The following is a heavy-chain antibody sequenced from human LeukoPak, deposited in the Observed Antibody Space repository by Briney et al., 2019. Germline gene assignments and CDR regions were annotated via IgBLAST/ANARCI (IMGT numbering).Heavy chain of an antibody. D-gene: IGHD2-2*01. CDR1: GYSFTSYW. CDR2: IYPGDSDT. CDR3: ARQGGCSSTSCYLNWFDP. J-gene: IGHJ5*02. Sequence: GESLKISCKGSGYSFTSYWIGWVRQMPGKGLEWMGIIYPGDSDTRYSPSFQGQVTISADKSISTAYLQWSSLKASDTAMYYCARQGGCSSTSCYLNWFDPWGQGTLVTVSS. V-gene: IGHV5-51*01.